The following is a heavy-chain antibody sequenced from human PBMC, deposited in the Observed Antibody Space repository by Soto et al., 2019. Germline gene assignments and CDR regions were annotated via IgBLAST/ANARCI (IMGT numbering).Heavy chain of an antibody. D-gene: IGHD3-22*01. CDR3: ARDPPSLHYYDSSGYYQRAYYYGMDV. Sequence: QVQLVQSGAEVKKPGASVKVSCKASGYTFTSYGISWVRQAPGQGLEWMGWISAYNGNTNYAQKLQGRVTMTTDTTTSXAYMELRSLRSDDTAVYYCARDPPSLHYYDSSGYYQRAYYYGMDVWGQGTTVXVSS. CDR1: GYTFTSYG. J-gene: IGHJ6*02. V-gene: IGHV1-18*01. CDR2: ISAYNGNT.